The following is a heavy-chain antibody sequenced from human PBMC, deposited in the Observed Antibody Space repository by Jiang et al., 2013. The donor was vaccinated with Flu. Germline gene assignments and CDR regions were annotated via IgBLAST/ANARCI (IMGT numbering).Heavy chain of an antibody. CDR3: DKAKRALPLDYFYAMDA. J-gene: IGHJ6*02. CDR1: GFTFSSYD. V-gene: IGHV3-13*01. D-gene: IGHD3-3*02. CDR2: IGTAGDT. Sequence: VQLVESGGGLVQPGESLRLSCAASGFTFSSYDMHWVRQVTGKGLEWVSSIGTAGDTYYADSVKGRFTISRDNAKNSLYLQMNNLRAEDTALYYCDKAKRALPLDYFYAMDAVGPRD.